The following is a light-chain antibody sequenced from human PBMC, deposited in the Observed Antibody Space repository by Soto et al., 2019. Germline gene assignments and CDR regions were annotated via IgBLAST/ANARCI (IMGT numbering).Light chain of an antibody. CDR1: QSILTW. Sequence: DIPMTQSPSTLSASVGDRVTITCRASQSILTWLAWYQQKPGKAPKLLIYKASGLESGVPSRFSGSGSGTEFTLTISSLQPDDFATYYCQQYNTYPWTFGPGTKVEIK. V-gene: IGKV1-5*03. CDR2: KAS. CDR3: QQYNTYPWT. J-gene: IGKJ1*01.